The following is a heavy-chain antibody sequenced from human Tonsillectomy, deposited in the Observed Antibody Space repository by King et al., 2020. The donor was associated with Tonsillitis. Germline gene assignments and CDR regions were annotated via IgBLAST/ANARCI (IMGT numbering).Heavy chain of an antibody. CDR3: ARGSPGANSFDY. CDR1: GFTFSSYD. J-gene: IGHJ4*02. D-gene: IGHD1-26*01. Sequence: EVQLVESGGGLVQPGGSLRLSCAASGFTFSSYDMHWVRQATGKGLEWVSGIGTAGDPYYPGSMKGRFTISRENAKNSLYLQMNSLRAGDTAVYYCARGSPGANSFDYWGQGTLVTVSS. V-gene: IGHV3-13*05. CDR2: IGTAGDP.